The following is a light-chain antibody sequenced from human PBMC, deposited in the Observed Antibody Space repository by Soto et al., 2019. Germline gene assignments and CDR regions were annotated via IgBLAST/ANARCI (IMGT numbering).Light chain of an antibody. CDR3: TSYTRSTTWV. CDR1: SGDIGIYNF. V-gene: IGLV2-14*01. J-gene: IGLJ3*02. Sequence: QSALTQPASVSGSLGQSITISCTGTSGDIGIYNFVSWFQQHPGKAPKLMIYEVTHRPSGVSDRFSASKSGNTASLTISGLQAEDEADYYCTSYTRSTTWVFGGGTKLTVL. CDR2: EVT.